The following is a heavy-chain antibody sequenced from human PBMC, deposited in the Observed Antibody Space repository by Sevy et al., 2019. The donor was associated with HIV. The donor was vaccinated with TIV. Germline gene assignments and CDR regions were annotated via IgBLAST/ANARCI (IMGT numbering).Heavy chain of an antibody. CDR1: GGSISSYY. J-gene: IGHJ6*02. V-gene: IGHV4-59*13. Sequence: SETLSLTCTVSGGSISSYYWSWIRQPPGKGLEWIGYIYYSGSTNYNPSLKSRVTISVDTSKNQFSLKLSSVTAADTAVYYCGRGTGYYSGDRYYYYGMDVWGQGTTVTVSS. CDR2: IYYSGST. CDR3: GRGTGYYSGDRYYYYGMDV. D-gene: IGHD3-9*01.